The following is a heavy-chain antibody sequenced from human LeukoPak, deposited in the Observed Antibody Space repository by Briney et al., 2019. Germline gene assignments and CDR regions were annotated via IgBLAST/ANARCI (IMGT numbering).Heavy chain of an antibody. CDR1: GFTFSSYA. Sequence: GGSLRLSCAASGFTFSSYAMSWVRQAPGKGLGWVSAISGSGSGGSTYYADSVKGRFTISRDNSKNTVYLQVNSLRAEDTAVYYCAKDHLRVGSTSSDSWGQGTLVTVSS. CDR2: ISGSGSGGST. CDR3: AKDHLRVGSTSSDS. V-gene: IGHV3-23*01. D-gene: IGHD2-2*01. J-gene: IGHJ4*02.